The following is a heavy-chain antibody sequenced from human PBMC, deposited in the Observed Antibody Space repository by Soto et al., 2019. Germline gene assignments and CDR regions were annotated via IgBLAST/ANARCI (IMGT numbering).Heavy chain of an antibody. CDR2: ISYDGSNK. CDR1: GFTFSSYG. V-gene: IGHV3-30*18. CDR3: AKAIRFLEWSEFDY. D-gene: IGHD3-3*01. J-gene: IGHJ4*02. Sequence: GGSLRLSCAASGFTFSSYGMHWVRQAPGKGLEWVAVISYDGSNKYYADSVKGRFTISRDNSKNTLYLQMNSLRAEDTAVYYCAKAIRFLEWSEFDYWGQGTLVTVSS.